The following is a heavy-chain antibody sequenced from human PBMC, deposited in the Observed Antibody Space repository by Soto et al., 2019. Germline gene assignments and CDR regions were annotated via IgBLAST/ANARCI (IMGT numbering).Heavy chain of an antibody. CDR2: VYSSGST. J-gene: IGHJ4*02. CDR1: GGSINSYY. D-gene: IGHD3-22*01. Sequence: ETLSLTCAVYGGSINSYYWSWIRQSAGKGLEWIGRVYSSGSTFYNPSLKSRLTMSVDTPNNQFSLKLSSVTAADTAVYSCARDKGDSRIDYWGLGTLVTVSS. CDR3: ARDKGDSRIDY. V-gene: IGHV4-4*07.